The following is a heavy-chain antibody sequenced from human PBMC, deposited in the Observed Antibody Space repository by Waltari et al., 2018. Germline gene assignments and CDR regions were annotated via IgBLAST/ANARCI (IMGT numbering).Heavy chain of an antibody. CDR1: GVTFSSYD. V-gene: IGHV3-48*03. Sequence: EVELVESGGGLVQPGGSMRLSCAAPGVTFSSYDMNWARQAPGKGLEWISYISPNGDTVYYADSVRGRFTSSRDNAKKSLFLQMNSLRAEDTAIYYCVGWVTYTSDWHGSLVPWGQGTLVTVSS. D-gene: IGHD6-19*01. CDR3: VGWVTYTSDWHGSLVP. J-gene: IGHJ5*02. CDR2: ISPNGDTV.